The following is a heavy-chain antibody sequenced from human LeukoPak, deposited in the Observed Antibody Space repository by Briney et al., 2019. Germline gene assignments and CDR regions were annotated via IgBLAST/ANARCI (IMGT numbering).Heavy chain of an antibody. J-gene: IGHJ4*02. CDR1: GFTFSSYS. Sequence: AGGSLRLSCAGSGFTFSSYSMNWVRQAPGKGLEWVSCISSSSSYIYYADSVKGRFTTSRDNAKNSLYLQMNSLRAEDTAVYYCATSPVYSYGHPYYFDYWGQGTLVTVSS. CDR2: ISSSSSYI. D-gene: IGHD5-18*01. V-gene: IGHV3-21*01. CDR3: ATSPVYSYGHPYYFDY.